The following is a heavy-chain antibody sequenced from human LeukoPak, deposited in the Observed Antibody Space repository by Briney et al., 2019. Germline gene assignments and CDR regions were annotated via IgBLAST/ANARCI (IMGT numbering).Heavy chain of an antibody. J-gene: IGHJ4*02. D-gene: IGHD5-12*01. V-gene: IGHV3-30*04. Sequence: GGSLRLSCVASGFTFSSYAMHWVRQAPGKGLEWVAVISYDGGNKYYADSVKGRFTISRDNSKNTLYLQMNSLRAEDTAVYYCARGAGIVATIFDYWGQGTLVTVSS. CDR2: ISYDGGNK. CDR1: GFTFSSYA. CDR3: ARGAGIVATIFDY.